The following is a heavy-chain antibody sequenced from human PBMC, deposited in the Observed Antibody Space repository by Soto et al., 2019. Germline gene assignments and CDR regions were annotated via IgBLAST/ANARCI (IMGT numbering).Heavy chain of an antibody. CDR3: TTDRPFTGGGVITT. V-gene: IGHV3-15*01. J-gene: IGHJ3*01. CDR2: IKSKVDGGTT. CDR1: GLTVRNVW. Sequence: GGSLRLACAASGLTVRNVWMTWVRQAPGKGLEWVGRIKSKVDGGTTDYAASVNGRYTISRDDSKSTLYLQMNSLKTEDTAVYYCTTDRPFTGGGVITTWGQGTMVTVSS. D-gene: IGHD3-10*01.